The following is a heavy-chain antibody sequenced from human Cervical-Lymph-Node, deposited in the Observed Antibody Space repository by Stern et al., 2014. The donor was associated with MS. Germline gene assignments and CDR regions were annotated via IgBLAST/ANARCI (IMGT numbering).Heavy chain of an antibody. D-gene: IGHD5-24*01. Sequence: VQLVESGGGLVQPGGSLRLSCAASGFSFSSYWMHWVRQAPGKGLEWVSRIDSDGSTAGYAGSVKGRFTISRDNAKNTLYLQMNSLRAEDTAVYYCATLGWADYWGQGTLVTVSS. CDR3: ATLGWADY. CDR2: IDSDGSTA. J-gene: IGHJ4*02. V-gene: IGHV3-74*02. CDR1: GFSFSSYW.